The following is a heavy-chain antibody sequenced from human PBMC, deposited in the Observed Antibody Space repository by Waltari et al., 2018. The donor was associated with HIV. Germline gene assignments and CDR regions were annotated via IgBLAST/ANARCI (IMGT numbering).Heavy chain of an antibody. CDR3: ARDTACSSTSCSYYYYYYGMDV. Sequence: QLQLQESGPGLVKPSETLSLTCTVSGGSISSSSYYWGWIRQPPGKGLEWIGSIYYSGSTYYNPSLKSRVTISVDTSKNQFSRKLSSVTAADTAVYYCARDTACSSTSCSYYYYYYGMDVWGQGTTVTVSS. CDR1: GGSISSSSYY. J-gene: IGHJ6*02. V-gene: IGHV4-39*07. CDR2: IYYSGST. D-gene: IGHD2-2*01.